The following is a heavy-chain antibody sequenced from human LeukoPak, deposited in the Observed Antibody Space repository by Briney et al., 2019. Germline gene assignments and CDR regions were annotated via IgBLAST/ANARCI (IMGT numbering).Heavy chain of an antibody. Sequence: GGSLRLSCAASGFTFSSYAMSWVRQAPGKGLEWVSAISGSGGSTYYADSVKGRFAISRDNSKHTVYLQMDSLRAEDTAVYYCAKSHVSTATGTGRYFDYWGQGNLVTVSS. V-gene: IGHV3-23*01. J-gene: IGHJ4*02. CDR2: ISGSGGST. CDR1: GFTFSSYA. D-gene: IGHD3-9*01. CDR3: AKSHVSTATGTGRYFDY.